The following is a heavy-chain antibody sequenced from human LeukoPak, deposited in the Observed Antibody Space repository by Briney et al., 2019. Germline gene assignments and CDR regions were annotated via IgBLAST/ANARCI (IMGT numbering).Heavy chain of an antibody. V-gene: IGHV4-61*02. CDR3: AREGPGYDFWSGYYTEYFQH. CDR2: IYTSGST. J-gene: IGHJ1*01. D-gene: IGHD3-3*01. CDR1: GGSISSGSYY. Sequence: SETLSLTCTVSGGSISSGSYYWSWIRPPAGKGLEWIGRIYTSGSTNYHPSLKSRVTISVDASKNQFSLKLSSVTAADTAVYYCAREGPGYDFWSGYYTEYFQHWGQGTLVTVSS.